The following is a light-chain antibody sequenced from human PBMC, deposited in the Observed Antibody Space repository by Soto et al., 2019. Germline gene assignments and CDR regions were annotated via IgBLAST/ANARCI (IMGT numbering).Light chain of an antibody. J-gene: IGKJ1*01. CDR1: QSVSSSY. V-gene: IGKV3-20*01. CDR2: GAS. Sequence: EIVLTQSPGTLSLSPGERATLPCRASQSVSSSYLAWYQQKPGQAPRLLIYGASSRATGIPDRFSGSGSGTDFTLTISSLQSEDFAVYYCQQYNNWPSWTFGQGTKVDIK. CDR3: QQYNNWPSWT.